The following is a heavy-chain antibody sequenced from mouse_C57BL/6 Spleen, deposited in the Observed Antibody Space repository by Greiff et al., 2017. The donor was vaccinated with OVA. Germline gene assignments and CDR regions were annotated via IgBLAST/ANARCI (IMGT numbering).Heavy chain of an antibody. CDR1: GYTFTDYY. V-gene: IGHV1-26*01. J-gene: IGHJ2*01. D-gene: IGHD2-3*01. Sequence: VQLQQSGPELVKPGASVKISCKASGYTFTDYYMNWVKQSHGKSLEWIGDINPNNGGTSYNQKFKGKATLTVDKSSSTAYMELRSLTSEDSAVYYCARERLYDGYSYYFDYWGQGTTLTVSS. CDR2: INPNNGGT. CDR3: ARERLYDGYSYYFDY.